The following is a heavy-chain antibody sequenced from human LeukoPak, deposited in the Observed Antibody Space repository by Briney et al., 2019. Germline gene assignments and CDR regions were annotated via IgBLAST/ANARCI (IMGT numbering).Heavy chain of an antibody. D-gene: IGHD4-11*01. CDR3: VRDRDSNYLGLFPDY. V-gene: IGHV3-64*01. CDR1: GFTFSSYA. Sequence: GGSLRLSCAASGFTFSSYAMHWVRQAPGKGLEYVSAISSNGGSTYYANSVKGRFTISRDNSKNTLYLQMGSLRAEDMAVYYCVRDRDSNYLGLFPDYWGQGTLVTVSS. J-gene: IGHJ4*02. CDR2: ISSNGGST.